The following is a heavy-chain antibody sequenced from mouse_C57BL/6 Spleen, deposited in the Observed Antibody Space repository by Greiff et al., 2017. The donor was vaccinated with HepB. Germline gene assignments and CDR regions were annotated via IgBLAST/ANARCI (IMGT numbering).Heavy chain of an antibody. Sequence: VQLQQSGPELVKPGASVKIPCKASGYTFTDYNMDWVKQSHGKRLEWIGDINPNNGGTIYNQKFKGKATLTVDKSSSTAYRELRSLTSEDTAVYDCARKPGRADYYAMDYWGQGTSVTVSS. D-gene: IGHD3-1*01. CDR1: GYTFTDYN. CDR3: ARKPGRADYYAMDY. J-gene: IGHJ4*01. V-gene: IGHV1-18*01. CDR2: INPNNGGT.